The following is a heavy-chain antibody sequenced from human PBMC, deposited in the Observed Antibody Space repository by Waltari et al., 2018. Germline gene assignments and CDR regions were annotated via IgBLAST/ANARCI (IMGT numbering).Heavy chain of an antibody. CDR2: ISMSSSTI. D-gene: IGHD3-9*01. Sequence: EVQLVESGGGLVQPGGSLRLSCAASGFTCSSYSMNWVRQAPGKGLEWVSYISMSSSTIYYADSVKGRFTISRDNAKNSLYRQMNSLRAEDTAVYYCARDSEVLRYFDWFNYFDYWGQGTLVTVSS. J-gene: IGHJ4*02. V-gene: IGHV3-48*04. CDR1: GFTCSSYS. CDR3: ARDSEVLRYFDWFNYFDY.